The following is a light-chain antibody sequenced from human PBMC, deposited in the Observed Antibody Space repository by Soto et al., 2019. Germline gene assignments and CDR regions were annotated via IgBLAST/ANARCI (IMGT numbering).Light chain of an antibody. V-gene: IGKV1-33*01. CDR3: HLYDNVPII. J-gene: IGKJ5*01. CDR1: DDISNY. CDR2: DAS. Sequence: DVQMTQSPPSLSASVGDRVTITCRASDDISNYLNWFQQKPGKAPKLLIYDASNLAIGVPSRFSGSGSGTDFTFTISSLQPEDIATYYCHLYDNVPIIFGQGTRLELK.